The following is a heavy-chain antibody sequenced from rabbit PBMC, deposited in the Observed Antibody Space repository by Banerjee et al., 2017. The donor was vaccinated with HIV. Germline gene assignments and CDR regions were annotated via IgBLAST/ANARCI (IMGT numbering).Heavy chain of an antibody. J-gene: IGHJ6*01. Sequence: QEQLVESRGGLVKPGGSLKLSCTASGFSFSNKAVMCWVRQAPGKGLEWIACINAVTGKAVYASWAKGRFTFSKTSSTTVTLQVTSLTAADTATYFCARDAASSFSSYGMDRWGQGTLVTVS. CDR2: INAVTGKA. CDR3: ARDAASSFSSYGMDR. CDR1: GFSFSNKAV. D-gene: IGHD8-1*01. V-gene: IGHV1S45*01.